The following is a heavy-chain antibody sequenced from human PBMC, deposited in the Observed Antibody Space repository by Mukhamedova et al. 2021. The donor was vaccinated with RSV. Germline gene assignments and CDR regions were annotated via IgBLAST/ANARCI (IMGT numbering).Heavy chain of an antibody. J-gene: IGHJ4*02. CDR3: ARDRPAYCSSTSCFIYY. CDR2: IYYSGST. D-gene: IGHD2-2*01. V-gene: IGHV4-59*01. Sequence: QPPGKGLEWIGYIYYSGSTNYNPSLKSRVTISVDTSKNQFSLKLSSVTAADTAVYYCARDRPAYCSSTSCFIYYWGQVTLVTVSS.